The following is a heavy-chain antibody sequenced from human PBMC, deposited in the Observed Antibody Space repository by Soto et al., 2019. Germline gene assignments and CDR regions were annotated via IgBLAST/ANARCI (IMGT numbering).Heavy chain of an antibody. CDR1: GSRFSNYV. J-gene: IGHJ4*01. CDR3: AREGRGKKAGYNGLVSLGY. Sequence: QVQLVQSGVEVKTPGSSLKVSCTVSGSRFSNYVISWVRQAPGHGLEWLGRIIPIFNSTQYAQKFQGRVTITADKSTNTASLELSSLRSDDTAVYYCAREGRGKKAGYNGLVSLGYWGHGTLVTVSS. CDR2: IIPIFNST. D-gene: IGHD2-2*02. V-gene: IGHV1-69*06.